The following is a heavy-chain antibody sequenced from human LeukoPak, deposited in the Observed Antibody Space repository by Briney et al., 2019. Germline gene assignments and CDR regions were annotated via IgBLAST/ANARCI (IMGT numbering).Heavy chain of an antibody. V-gene: IGHV1-8*01. Sequence: ASVKVSCKASGYSFTSFDVNWVRQATGQGLEWMGWMNPHSGHTGYAQKFQGRVTMTSDTSISTVFMELSSLGSEDTAVYYCTRGFFADGNGDYNKELDFWGQGTQVTVSS. J-gene: IGHJ4*02. CDR2: MNPHSGHT. D-gene: IGHD2-21*02. CDR3: TRGFFADGNGDYNKELDF. CDR1: GYSFTSFD.